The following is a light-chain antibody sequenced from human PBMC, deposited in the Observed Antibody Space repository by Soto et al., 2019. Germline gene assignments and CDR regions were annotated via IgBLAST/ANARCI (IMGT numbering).Light chain of an antibody. V-gene: IGKV3-15*01. CDR2: GAS. CDR1: QSVGSN. CDR3: QQYDNWPRT. Sequence: EKVMTQSPATLSVSPGARATLSCRASQSVGSNLAWYQQKPGQAPRLLIYGASTRATGIPARFSGSGSGKEFTLTISSLQSEDFAVYYCQQYDNWPRTFGQGTKVEVK. J-gene: IGKJ1*01.